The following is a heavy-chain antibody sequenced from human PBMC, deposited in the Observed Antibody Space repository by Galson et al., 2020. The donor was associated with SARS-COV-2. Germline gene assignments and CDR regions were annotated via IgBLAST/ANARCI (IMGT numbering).Heavy chain of an antibody. CDR2: ITHSGSS. CDR1: GGSFNDYY. Sequence: PSETLSLTCAVYGGSFNDYYWSWIRQPPGKGLEWIGGITHSGSSNYNPSLKSRATISVDTSKNQFSLRLNSVTAADTSVYYCARAPAFQDPSLFKVYRLSYLSGNWFDPWGQGTLVTVSS. J-gene: IGHJ5*02. D-gene: IGHD2-2*01. CDR3: ARAPAFQDPSLFKVYRLSYLSGNWFDP. V-gene: IGHV4-34*01.